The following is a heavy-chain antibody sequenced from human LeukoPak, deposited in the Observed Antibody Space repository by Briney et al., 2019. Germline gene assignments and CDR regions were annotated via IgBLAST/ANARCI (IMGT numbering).Heavy chain of an antibody. CDR2: IIPIFGTA. D-gene: IGHD3-10*01. J-gene: IGHJ5*02. CDR3: AHVPIASGQTNWFDP. CDR1: GGTFSSYA. V-gene: IGHV1-69*13. Sequence: SVKVSCKASGGTFSSYAISWVRQAPGQGLEWMGGIIPIFGTANYAQKFQGRVTITADESTSTAYMELSSLRSEDTAVYYCAHVPIASGQTNWFDPWGQGTLVTVSS.